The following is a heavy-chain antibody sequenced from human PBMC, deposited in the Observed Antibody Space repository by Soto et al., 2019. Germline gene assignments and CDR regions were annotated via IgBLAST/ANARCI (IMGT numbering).Heavy chain of an antibody. J-gene: IGHJ4*02. V-gene: IGHV1-18*04. CDR2: ISAYNGNT. CDR1: GYTFTSYG. CDR3: ARSLLSYDSSGYSAY. D-gene: IGHD3-22*01. Sequence: SVKVSCKASGYTFTSYGISWVRQAPGQGLEWMGWISAYNGNTNYAQKLQGRVTMTTDTSTSTAYMELRSLRSDDTAVYYCARSLLSYDSSGYSAYWGQGTLVTVSS.